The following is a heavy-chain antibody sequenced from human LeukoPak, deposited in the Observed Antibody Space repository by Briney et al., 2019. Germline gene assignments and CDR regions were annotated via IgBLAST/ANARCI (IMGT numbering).Heavy chain of an antibody. D-gene: IGHD3-22*01. CDR3: ARDLVTGRGYYDSSGYKQRNDAFDI. Sequence: GVSLRLSCAASGFTFSSYAMHWIRQAPGKGLEWVSSIRGSNSYIFYADSVKGRFTVSRDNAKDSLYLQMNSLRAEDTAVYYCARDLVTGRGYYDSSGYKQRNDAFDIWGQGTMVTVSS. V-gene: IGHV3-21*01. CDR2: IRGSNSYI. CDR1: GFTFSSYA. J-gene: IGHJ3*02.